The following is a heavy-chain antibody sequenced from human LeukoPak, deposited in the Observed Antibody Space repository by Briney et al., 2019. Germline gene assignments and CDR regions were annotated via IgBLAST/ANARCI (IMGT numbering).Heavy chain of an antibody. CDR1: GGSFSNYY. J-gene: IGHJ3*02. D-gene: IGHD6-19*01. CDR2: IYHSGST. Sequence: SETLSLTCAVYGGSFSNYYWNWIRQIPGKGLEWIGEIYHSGSTDYNPSLKSRVNISIDTSKNHFSLELSSVTAADTAVYYCARGGAVNAFDIWGQGTRVTVSS. CDR3: ARGGAVNAFDI. V-gene: IGHV4-34*01.